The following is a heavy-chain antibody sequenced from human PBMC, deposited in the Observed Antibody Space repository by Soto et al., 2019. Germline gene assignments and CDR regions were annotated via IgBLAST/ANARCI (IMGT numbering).Heavy chain of an antibody. Sequence: EVQPVESGGGLVQPGGSLRLSCAASGITFSRSYWMSWVRQAPGKGLEWVANIKQDGSDEYYMDSVKGRFTISRDNAQNSVYLQMNSLRVEDTAVYYCARPLGWRDAFDIWGQGTMVTVSS. J-gene: IGHJ3*02. CDR3: ARPLGWRDAFDI. D-gene: IGHD6-19*01. CDR1: GITFSRSYW. V-gene: IGHV3-7*01. CDR2: IKQDGSDE.